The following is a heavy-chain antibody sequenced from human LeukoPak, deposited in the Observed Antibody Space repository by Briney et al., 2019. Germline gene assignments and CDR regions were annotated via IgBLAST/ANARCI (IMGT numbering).Heavy chain of an antibody. CDR3: ARDGGSSWFHEFYGMDV. V-gene: IGHV1-2*04. D-gene: IGHD6-13*01. J-gene: IGHJ6*02. CDR2: INPNSGGT. CDR1: GYTLTGYY. Sequence: ASVKVSCKASGYTLTGYYMHWVRQAPGQGLEWMGWINPNSGGTNYAQKFQGWVTMTRDTSISTAYMELSRLRSDDTAVYYCARDGGSSWFHEFYGMDVWGQGTTVTVSS.